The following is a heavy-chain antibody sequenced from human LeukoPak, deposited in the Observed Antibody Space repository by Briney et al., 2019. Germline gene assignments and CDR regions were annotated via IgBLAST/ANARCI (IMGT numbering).Heavy chain of an antibody. Sequence: GRSLRLSCAASGFTFDSSAMHWVRQVPGKGLEWVSSISWNSHNIGYADSVKGRFTISRDNAKNSLYLQMNSLRAEDTALYYCAKEGSVCTDGICRYCHHWGQGTLVTVSS. CDR3: AKEGSVCTDGICRYCHH. CDR1: GFTFDSSA. V-gene: IGHV3-9*01. CDR2: ISWNSHNI. D-gene: IGHD2-8*01. J-gene: IGHJ5*02.